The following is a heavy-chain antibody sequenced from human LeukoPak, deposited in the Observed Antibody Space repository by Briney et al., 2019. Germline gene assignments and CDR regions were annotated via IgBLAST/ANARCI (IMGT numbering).Heavy chain of an antibody. D-gene: IGHD4-17*01. V-gene: IGHV3-43*02. CDR3: AKVGYGDYGGGFLDY. J-gene: IGHJ4*02. CDR2: ISGDGGST. CDR1: GFTCDHCG. Sequence: GGSLRLSCAASGFTCDHCGMHWVRQAPGKDLDRLTLISGDGGSTYYADSVKGRFTISRDNSKNSLYLQINSLRTEDTALYYCAKVGYGDYGGGFLDYWGQGTLVTVSS.